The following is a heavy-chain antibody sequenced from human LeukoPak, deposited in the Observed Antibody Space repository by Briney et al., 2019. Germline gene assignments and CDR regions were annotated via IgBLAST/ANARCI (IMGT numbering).Heavy chain of an antibody. D-gene: IGHD6-19*01. CDR2: ISSSSSTI. CDR3: ATIAVAGIVDY. J-gene: IGHJ4*02. V-gene: IGHV3-48*04. Sequence: GGSLRLSCAASGFTFSSYSMNWVRQAPGKGLEWVSYISSSSSTIYYADSVKGRFTISRDNAKNSLYLQMNSLRAEDTAVYYCATIAVAGIVDYWGQGTLVTLSS. CDR1: GFTFSSYS.